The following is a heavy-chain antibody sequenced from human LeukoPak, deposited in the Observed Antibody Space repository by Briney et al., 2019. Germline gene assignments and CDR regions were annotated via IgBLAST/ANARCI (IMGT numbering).Heavy chain of an antibody. CDR3: ASKYYYSYGVDV. J-gene: IGHJ6*01. Sequence: SETLSLTCTVSGGSISSSSYYWGWIRQPPGKGLEWIGSIYYSGITFYNPSLKSRVTISVDTSKNQFSLKLNSVTAADTAVYYCASKYYYSYGVDVWGQGTTVTVSS. V-gene: IGHV4-39*01. CDR2: IYYSGIT. CDR1: GGSISSSSYY.